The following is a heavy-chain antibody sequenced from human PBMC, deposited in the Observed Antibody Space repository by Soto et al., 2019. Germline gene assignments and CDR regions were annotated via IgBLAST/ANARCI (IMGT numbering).Heavy chain of an antibody. CDR2: MSHSGGT. V-gene: IGHV4-34*01. CDR3: ARVERGTATTVVDAFEI. CDR1: GGSVNSGNYY. Sequence: SETLSLTCAVYGGSVNSGNYYWSWIRQPPGKGLEWIGEMSHSGGTHFNPSLKSRVTISVDTSKNQFSLKMSSVTAADTALYYCARVERGTATTVVDAFEIWGPGTLVTVSS. D-gene: IGHD1-1*01. J-gene: IGHJ3*02.